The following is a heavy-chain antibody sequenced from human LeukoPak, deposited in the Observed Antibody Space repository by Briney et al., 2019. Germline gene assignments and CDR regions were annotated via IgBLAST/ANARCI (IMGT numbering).Heavy chain of an antibody. CDR3: ARADYGDYGGWCYYFDY. Sequence: ASVKVSCKASGGTFSSYAISWVRQAPGQGLEWMGWISAYNGNTNYAQKLQGRVTMTTDTSTSTTYMELRSLRSDDTAVYYCARADYGDYGGWCYYFDYWGQGTLVTVSS. J-gene: IGHJ4*02. D-gene: IGHD4-17*01. V-gene: IGHV1-18*01. CDR2: ISAYNGNT. CDR1: GGTFSSYA.